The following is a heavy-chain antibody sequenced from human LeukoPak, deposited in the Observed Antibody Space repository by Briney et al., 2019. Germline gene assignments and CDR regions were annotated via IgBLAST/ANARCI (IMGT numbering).Heavy chain of an antibody. J-gene: IGHJ6*02. CDR3: ARVVSESLPYYYYGMDV. Sequence: GESLKISCKGSGYSFTSYWIGWVRQMPGKGLEWMGIIYPGDSDTRYSPSFQGQVTISADKSISTAYLQWSSLKASDTAMYYCARVVSESLPYYYYGMDVWGQGTTVTVSS. D-gene: IGHD3-10*01. V-gene: IGHV5-51*01. CDR2: IYPGDSDT. CDR1: GYSFTSYW.